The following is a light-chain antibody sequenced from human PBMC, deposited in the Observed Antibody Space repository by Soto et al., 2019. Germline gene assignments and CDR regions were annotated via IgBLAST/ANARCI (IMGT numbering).Light chain of an antibody. V-gene: IGKV3-15*01. CDR3: QQYNNWPLT. Sequence: EIVLTQSPAALSVSPGEGAALCCSASQNVYTDLAWYQQKPGQAPRLLIYGASTRATGVPARISGSVSGTEFTLTIASLQSEDFAVYYCQQYNNWPLTFGGGTKVDIK. J-gene: IGKJ4*01. CDR2: GAS. CDR1: QNVYTD.